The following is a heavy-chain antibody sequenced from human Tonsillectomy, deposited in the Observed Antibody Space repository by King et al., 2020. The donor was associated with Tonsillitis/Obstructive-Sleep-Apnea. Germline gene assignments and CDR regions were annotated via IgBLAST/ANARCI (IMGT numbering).Heavy chain of an antibody. J-gene: IGHJ4*02. CDR3: ARYCSSTSCYRRGSFDY. CDR1: GGSVSSGSYY. Sequence: QLQLQESGPGLVKPSETLSLTCTVSGGSVSSGSYYWSWIRQPPGKGLEWIGDIYYSGSTNYNPSLKRRVTISVDTSKNQFSLKLSSVTAADTAVYYCARYCSSTSCYRRGSFDYWGQGTLVTVSS. V-gene: IGHV4-61*01. CDR2: IYYSGST. D-gene: IGHD2-2*02.